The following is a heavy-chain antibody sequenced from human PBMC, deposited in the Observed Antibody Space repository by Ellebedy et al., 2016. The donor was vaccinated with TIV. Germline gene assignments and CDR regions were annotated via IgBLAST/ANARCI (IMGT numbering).Heavy chain of an antibody. CDR3: ARVAISAAGSYWLDP. V-gene: IGHV1-8*01. Sequence: AASVKVSCKASGYTFTSYDINWVRQATGQGLEWMGWMNPNSGNTGYAQKFQGRVTMTRNTSISTAYMLVSSLKSEDTAVYYCARVAISAAGSYWLDPWGQGTLVTVSS. CDR1: GYTFTSYD. D-gene: IGHD6-13*01. J-gene: IGHJ5*02. CDR2: MNPNSGNT.